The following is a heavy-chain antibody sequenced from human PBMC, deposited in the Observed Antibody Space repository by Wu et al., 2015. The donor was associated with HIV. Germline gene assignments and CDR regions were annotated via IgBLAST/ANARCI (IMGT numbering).Heavy chain of an antibody. V-gene: IGHV1-2*02. CDR3: ASTYDFWSGYSDHALPY. J-gene: IGHJ4*02. CDR2: INPNSGGT. D-gene: IGHD3-3*01. Sequence: QVQLVQSGNEVKKPGASVRASCKTFGYTFKNYGISWVRQAPGQGLEWMGWINPNSGGTNYAQKFQGRVTMTRDTSISTAYMELSRLRSDDTAVYYCASTYDFWSGYSDHALPYWGQGTLVTVSS. CDR1: GYTFKNYG.